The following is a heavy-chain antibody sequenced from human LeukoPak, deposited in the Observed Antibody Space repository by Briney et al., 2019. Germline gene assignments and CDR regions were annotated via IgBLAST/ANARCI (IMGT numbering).Heavy chain of an antibody. V-gene: IGHV4-4*08. CDR1: GGSIDSYY. D-gene: IGHD6-13*01. CDR3: ASARGIAAAGPEGDWFDP. Sequence: SETLSLTCSVSGGSIDSYYWSWIRQPPGKGLEFIGYIAASGTTKHNPSLKSRVTLSMDTSKNQFSLKLSSVTAADTAVYYCASARGIAAAGPEGDWFDPWGQGTLVTVSS. CDR2: IAASGTT. J-gene: IGHJ5*02.